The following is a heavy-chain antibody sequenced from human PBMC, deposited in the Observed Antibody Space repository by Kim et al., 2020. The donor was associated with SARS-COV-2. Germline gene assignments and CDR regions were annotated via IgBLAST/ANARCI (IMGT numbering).Heavy chain of an antibody. CDR1: GFTFSSYS. CDR2: ISSSSSTI. V-gene: IGHV3-48*02. CDR3: ARDSYYYDSSGYYRYYYGMDV. D-gene: IGHD3-22*01. Sequence: GGSLRLSCAASGFTFSSYSMNWVRQAPGKGLEWVSYISSSSSTIDYADSVKGRFTISRDNAKNSLYLQMNSLRDEDTAVYYCARDSYYYDSSGYYRYYYGMDVWGQGTTVTVSS. J-gene: IGHJ6*02.